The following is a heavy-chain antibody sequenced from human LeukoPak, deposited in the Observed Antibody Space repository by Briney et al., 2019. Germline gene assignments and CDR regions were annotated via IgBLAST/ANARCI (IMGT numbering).Heavy chain of an antibody. V-gene: IGHV3-23*01. CDR1: GFTFSSYG. CDR2: ISGSGGST. J-gene: IGHJ4*02. Sequence: GGSLRLSCAASGFTFSSYGMSWVRQAPGKGLEWVSAISGSGGSTYYADSVKGRFTISRDNAKNSLYLQMNSLRAEDTALYYCAKDGRLGHFDYWGQGTLVTVSS. D-gene: IGHD3-22*01. CDR3: AKDGRLGHFDY.